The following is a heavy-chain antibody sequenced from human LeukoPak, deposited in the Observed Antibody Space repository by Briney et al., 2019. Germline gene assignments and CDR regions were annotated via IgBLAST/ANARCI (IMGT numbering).Heavy chain of an antibody. CDR1: GFTFSSYS. CDR2: ISGSSSTI. D-gene: IGHD5-24*01. CDR3: ARSPLDGYNYLDY. V-gene: IGHV3-48*01. J-gene: IGHJ4*02. Sequence: PGGSLRLSCAASGFTFSSYSMNWVRQAPGKGLEWGSYISGSSSTIYYADSVKGRFTISRDNGKNTLYLQMNSLRPEDTAVYYCARSPLDGYNYLDYWGQGTLVTVSS.